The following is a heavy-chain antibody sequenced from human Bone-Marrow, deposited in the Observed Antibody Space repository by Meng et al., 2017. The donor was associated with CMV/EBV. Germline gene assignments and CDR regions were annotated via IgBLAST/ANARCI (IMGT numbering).Heavy chain of an antibody. J-gene: IGHJ2*01. Sequence: SETLSLTCTVSGCSISSYYWSWIRQPPGKGLEWIGYIYYSGSTNYNPSLKSRVTISVDTSKNQFFLKLSSVTAADTDVYYCARAPYCGGDCYWDGWYFDLWGRGTLVTVSS. CDR1: GCSISSYY. D-gene: IGHD2-21*01. V-gene: IGHV4-59*01. CDR2: IYYSGST. CDR3: ARAPYCGGDCYWDGWYFDL.